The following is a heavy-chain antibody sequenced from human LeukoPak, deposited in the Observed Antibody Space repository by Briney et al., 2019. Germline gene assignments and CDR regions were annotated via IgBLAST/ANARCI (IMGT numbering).Heavy chain of an antibody. CDR2: ISAYNGNT. CDR1: GSTFSTFV. CDR3: ARVTHTELSTWFDP. J-gene: IGHJ5*02. Sequence: APGRASCKPFGSTFSTFVISWLRRAPGQGLGWLGGISAYNGNTNYAQKLQGRVTMTTDTSTSTAYMELRSLRSDDTAVYYCARVTHTELSTWFDPWGQGTLVTVSS. D-gene: IGHD5-18*01. V-gene: IGHV1-18*01.